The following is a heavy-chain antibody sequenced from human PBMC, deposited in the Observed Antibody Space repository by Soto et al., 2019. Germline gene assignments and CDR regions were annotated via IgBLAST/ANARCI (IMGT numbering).Heavy chain of an antibody. CDR2: VNPSGGST. J-gene: IGHJ1*01. Sequence: ASVKVSCKASGYIFTAYSMHWVRQAPGQGLEWMGVVNPSGGSTNYAQKFQGRITMTRDTSTSTVYMDLSSLTSEDTAVYYCAREENCSDGICYSEYFQRWGQGALVTVSS. V-gene: IGHV1-46*01. D-gene: IGHD2-15*01. CDR3: AREENCSDGICYSEYFQR. CDR1: GYIFTAYS.